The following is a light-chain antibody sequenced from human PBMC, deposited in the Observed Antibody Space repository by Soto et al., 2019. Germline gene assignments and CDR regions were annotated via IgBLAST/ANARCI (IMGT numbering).Light chain of an antibody. J-gene: IGKJ1*01. CDR3: QQYNDYSAWT. CDR1: QSISSW. CDR2: EAS. Sequence: ILFAPCPCSLSASGGDIVTLTCRASQSISSWLARYQQQPGNAPTLLIYEASILQNGVPSRFSGTESGTEFTLTISSRRPAEFATYYCQQYNDYSAWTFGQGTKVDIK. V-gene: IGKV1-5*03.